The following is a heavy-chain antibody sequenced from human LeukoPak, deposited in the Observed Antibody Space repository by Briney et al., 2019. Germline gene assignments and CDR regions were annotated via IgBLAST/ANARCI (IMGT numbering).Heavy chain of an antibody. CDR3: AELGITMIGGV. CDR2: ISSSSSYI. J-gene: IGHJ6*04. Sequence: GGSLRLSCAASGFSFSSYSMNWVRQAPGKGLEWVSSISSSSSYIYYADSVKGRFTISRDNAKNSLYLQMNSLRAEDTAVYYCAELGITMIGGVWGKGTAVTISS. D-gene: IGHD3-10*02. V-gene: IGHV3-21*01. CDR1: GFSFSSYS.